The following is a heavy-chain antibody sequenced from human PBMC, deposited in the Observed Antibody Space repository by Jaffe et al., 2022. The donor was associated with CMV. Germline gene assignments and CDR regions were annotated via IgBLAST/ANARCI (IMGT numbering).Heavy chain of an antibody. J-gene: IGHJ4*02. CDR3: AKEGTYVWGSYRYWGDLDY. CDR2: ISYDGSNK. CDR1: GFTFSSYG. Sequence: QVQLVESGGGVVQPGRSLRLSCAASGFTFSSYGMHWVRQAPGKGLEWVAVISYDGSNKYYADSVKGRFTISRDNSKNTLYLQMNSLRAEDTAVYYCAKEGTYVWGSYRYWGDLDYWGQGTLVTVSS. D-gene: IGHD3-16*02. V-gene: IGHV3-30*18.